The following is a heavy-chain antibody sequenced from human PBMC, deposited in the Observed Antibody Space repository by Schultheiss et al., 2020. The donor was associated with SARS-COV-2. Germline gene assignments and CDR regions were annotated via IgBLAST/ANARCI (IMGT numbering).Heavy chain of an antibody. V-gene: IGHV3-23*01. CDR3: AKDGGTTGQ. CDR2: ISSGGGST. Sequence: GGSLRLSCAASGFTFSSPTMSWVRQAPGKGLEWVSAISSGGGSTYYADSVKGRFTISRDNSKNMLYLQMNSLRAEDTAIYYCAKDGGTTGQWGQGTLVTVSS. CDR1: GFTFSSPT. D-gene: IGHD1-1*01. J-gene: IGHJ4*02.